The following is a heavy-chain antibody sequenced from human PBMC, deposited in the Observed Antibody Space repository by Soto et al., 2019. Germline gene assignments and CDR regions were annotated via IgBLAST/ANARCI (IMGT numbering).Heavy chain of an antibody. CDR1: GGSISSGGYY. D-gene: IGHD3-10*01. CDR3: GKGFYGSGGPDV. V-gene: IGHV4-31*03. CDR2: IFYSGST. J-gene: IGHJ4*02. Sequence: SETLSLTCTVSGGSISSGGYYWSWIRHHPGKGLEWIGYIFYSGSTFYSPSLKSRVTMSIDTSANLFSMNLSAVTAADTAIYYCGKGFYGSGGPDVWGPGTLVTVSS.